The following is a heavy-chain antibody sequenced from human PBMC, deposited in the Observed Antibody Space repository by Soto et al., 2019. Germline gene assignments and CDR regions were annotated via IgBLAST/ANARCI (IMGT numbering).Heavy chain of an antibody. V-gene: IGHV2-5*02. J-gene: IGHJ4*02. Sequence: QITLKESGPTLVQPTQTLTLTCSFSGFSLTSRPMGVGWIRQPPGKALEWLAVIYWDDDKRYSPSLRSRLTITKDTSKNQVVLTLTNMAPVDTGTYYCAHRLGGYTWNDGYLDYWGQGILVTVSS. CDR3: AHRLGGYTWNDGYLDY. D-gene: IGHD1-20*01. CDR1: GFSLTSRPMG. CDR2: IYWDDDK.